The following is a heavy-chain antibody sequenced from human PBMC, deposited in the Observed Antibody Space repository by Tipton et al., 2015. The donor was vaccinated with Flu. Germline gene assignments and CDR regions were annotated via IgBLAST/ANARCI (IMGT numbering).Heavy chain of an antibody. D-gene: IGHD1-1*01. CDR2: LWSGGSDK. CDR3: ATEVEGPFDY. CDR1: GFMFRSSI. V-gene: IGHV3-30*19. Sequence: SLRLSCAASGFMFRSSIMHWVRQAPGKGLEWVAVLWSGGSDKQYAGSVKGRFIISRDDSKNTRYLQMNSLRPEDTAVYYCATEVEGPFDYWGQGTLVTVSS. J-gene: IGHJ4*02.